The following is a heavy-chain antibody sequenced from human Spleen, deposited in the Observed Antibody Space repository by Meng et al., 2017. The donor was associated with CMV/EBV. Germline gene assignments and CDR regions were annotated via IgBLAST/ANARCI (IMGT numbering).Heavy chain of an antibody. Sequence: GGSLRLSCAASGFTFGSHSKNWVRQAPGKGLEWVSSITGDSTYKHYADSLKGRFTISRDNAKNSLYLQMNSLRAEDTAVYYCARDSDDYDFWSAYYTDAFDFWGQGTMVTVSS. CDR3: ARDSDDYDFWSAYYTDAFDF. CDR2: ITGDSTYK. V-gene: IGHV3-21*01. CDR1: GFTFGSHS. J-gene: IGHJ3*01. D-gene: IGHD3-3*01.